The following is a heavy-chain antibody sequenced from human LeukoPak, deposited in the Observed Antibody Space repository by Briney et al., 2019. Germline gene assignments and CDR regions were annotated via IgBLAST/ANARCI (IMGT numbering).Heavy chain of an antibody. V-gene: IGHV4-4*07. CDR3: ARDLGVWHLLAPFDY. J-gene: IGHJ4*02. Sequence: SETLSLTCTVSGGSINSYWSWIRQPAGKGLEWIGRISGSGTITYNPALQSRLSISIDTSKNQFSLKLMSVTAADTAVYYCARDLGVWHLLAPFDYWGQGALVTVSS. CDR2: ISGSGTI. CDR1: GGSINSY. D-gene: IGHD1-26*01.